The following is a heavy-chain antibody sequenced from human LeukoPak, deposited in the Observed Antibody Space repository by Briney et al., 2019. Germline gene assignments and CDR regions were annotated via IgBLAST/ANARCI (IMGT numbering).Heavy chain of an antibody. CDR2: IFSGGST. CDR3: ARGPRFGELLWHWFDP. CDR1: GGSISSSNYY. V-gene: IGHV4-39*01. Sequence: PSETLSLTCTVSGGSISSSNYYWGWIRQPPGKGLEWIGSIFSGGSTYYNPSLKSRVTISVDTSKNQFSLKLRSVTAADTAVYYCARGPRFGELLWHWFDPWGQGTLVTVSS. D-gene: IGHD3-10*01. J-gene: IGHJ5*02.